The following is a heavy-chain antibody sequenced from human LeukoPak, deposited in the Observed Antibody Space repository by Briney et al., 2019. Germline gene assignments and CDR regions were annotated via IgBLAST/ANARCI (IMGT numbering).Heavy chain of an antibody. V-gene: IGHV3-74*01. J-gene: IGHJ6*02. CDR1: GFTFSSYW. Sequence: GGSLRLSCAASGFTFSSYWMHWVRQAPGKGLVWVSRINSDGSSTSYADSVKGRFTISRDNAKNTLYLQMNSLRAEDTAVYYCAREESEMATTLVYYYYYGMDVWGQGTTVTVSS. CDR3: AREESEMATTLVYYYYYGMDV. D-gene: IGHD5-24*01. CDR2: INSDGSST.